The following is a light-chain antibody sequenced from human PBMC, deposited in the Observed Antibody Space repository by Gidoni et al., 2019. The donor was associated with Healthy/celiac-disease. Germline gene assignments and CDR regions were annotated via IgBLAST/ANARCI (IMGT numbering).Light chain of an antibody. CDR3: NSRDSSGNHWV. V-gene: IGLV3-19*01. CDR2: GKN. CDR1: SLRSYY. Sequence: SSALTQDPAVSVALGQTVRITCQGDSLRSYYASRYQQKPRQAPVLVIYGKNNRPSGIPDRFSGSSSGNTASLTITGAQAEDESDYYCNSRDSSGNHWVFGGGTKLTVL. J-gene: IGLJ3*02.